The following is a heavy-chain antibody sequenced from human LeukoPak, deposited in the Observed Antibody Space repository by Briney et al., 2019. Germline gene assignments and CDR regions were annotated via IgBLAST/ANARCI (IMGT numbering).Heavy chain of an antibody. CDR3: AREGQAYSSSTLGY. Sequence: GGSLRLSCAASGFTFSSYWMTWVRQAPGKGLEWVADIKQDGSEKLYVNSVRGRFTISRDNAKMSLYLQMNSLRAEDTAVYYCAREGQAYSSSTLGYWGQGTLVTVSS. D-gene: IGHD6-6*01. CDR1: GFTFSSYW. J-gene: IGHJ4*02. CDR2: IKQDGSEK. V-gene: IGHV3-7*01.